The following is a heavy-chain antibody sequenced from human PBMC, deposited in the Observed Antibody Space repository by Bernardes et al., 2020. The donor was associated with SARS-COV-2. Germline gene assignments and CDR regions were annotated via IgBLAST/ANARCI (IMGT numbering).Heavy chain of an antibody. CDR2: INYSGST. Sequence: DTPSPCCAVYGGSLSGYYWNWIRQPPGQGLEWIGEINYSGSTNYNPSLKSRVTISIDTSKNQLSLKLSSVTAADTAVYYCVRAVWGIWYFDLWGRGTLVTVYS. J-gene: IGHJ2*01. V-gene: IGHV4-34*01. CDR1: GGSLSGYY. CDR3: VRAVWGIWYFDL. D-gene: IGHD3-16*01.